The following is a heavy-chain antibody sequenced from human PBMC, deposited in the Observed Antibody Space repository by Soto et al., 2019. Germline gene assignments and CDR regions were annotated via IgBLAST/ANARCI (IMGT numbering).Heavy chain of an antibody. CDR2: ISAYNGNT. D-gene: IGHD3-3*01. V-gene: IGHV1-18*01. CDR3: ARALGKYYDFWSGYSTQFDY. Sequence: QVQLVQSGAEVKKPGASVKVSCKASGYTFTSYGISWVRQAPGQGLEWMGWISAYNGNTNYAQKLQGRGTMTTDTSTTTGYMELRSLRSDDTAVYYCARALGKYYDFWSGYSTQFDYWGQGTLVTVSS. J-gene: IGHJ4*02. CDR1: GYTFTSYG.